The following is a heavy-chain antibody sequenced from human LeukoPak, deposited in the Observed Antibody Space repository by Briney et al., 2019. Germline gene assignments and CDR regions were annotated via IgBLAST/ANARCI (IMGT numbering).Heavy chain of an antibody. V-gene: IGHV3-23*01. CDR1: GFTFSSYG. D-gene: IGHD2-2*01. Sequence: GGSLRLSCVASGFTFSSYGMNWVRQAPGKGLEWVSAISGSGRSTYYADSVKGRFTISRDNSKNTLYLQMNSLRAEDTAVYYCAKDRSTRGQDYWGQGTLVTVSS. J-gene: IGHJ4*02. CDR3: AKDRSTRGQDY. CDR2: ISGSGRST.